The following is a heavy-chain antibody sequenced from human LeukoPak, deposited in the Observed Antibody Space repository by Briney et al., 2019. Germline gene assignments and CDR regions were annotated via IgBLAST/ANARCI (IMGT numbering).Heavy chain of an antibody. CDR3: ATDGVGATSNAEYYFDY. J-gene: IGHJ4*02. CDR1: GYTLTELS. CDR2: FDPEDGET. Sequence: ASVKVSCKVSGYTLTELSMHWVRQAPGKGLEWMGGFDPEDGETIYAQKFQGRVTMTEDTSTDTAYMELSSLRSEDTAVYYCATDGVGATSNAEYYFDYWGQGTLVTVSS. D-gene: IGHD1-26*01. V-gene: IGHV1-24*01.